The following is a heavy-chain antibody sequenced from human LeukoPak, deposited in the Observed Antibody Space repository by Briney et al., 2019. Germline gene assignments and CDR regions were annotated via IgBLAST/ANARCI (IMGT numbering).Heavy chain of an antibody. D-gene: IGHD6-19*01. CDR1: GGSISSYY. V-gene: IGHV4-59*08. CDR2: IYYSGST. Sequence: PSETLSLTCTVSGGSISSYYWSWIRQPPGKGLEWIGYIYYSGSTNYNPSLKSRVTISVDTSKNQFSLKLSSVTAADTAVYYCARRGEVAGYTDWFDPWGQGTLVTVSP. CDR3: ARRGEVAGYTDWFDP. J-gene: IGHJ5*02.